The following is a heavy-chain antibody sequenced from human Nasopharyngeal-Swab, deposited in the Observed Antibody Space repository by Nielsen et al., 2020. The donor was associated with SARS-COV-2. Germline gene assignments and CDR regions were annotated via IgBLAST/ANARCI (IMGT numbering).Heavy chain of an antibody. V-gene: IGHV1-24*01. CDR2: FDPDDGET. CDR3: ATSMAVAGTQPPLY. Sequence: ASVKVSCKVSGYTLTELSMHWVRQAPGKGLEWMGGFDPDDGETIYAQKFQGRVTMTEDTSTDTAYMELSSLRSEDTAVYYCATSMAVAGTQPPLYWGQGTLVTVSS. CDR1: GYTLTELS. J-gene: IGHJ4*02. D-gene: IGHD6-19*01.